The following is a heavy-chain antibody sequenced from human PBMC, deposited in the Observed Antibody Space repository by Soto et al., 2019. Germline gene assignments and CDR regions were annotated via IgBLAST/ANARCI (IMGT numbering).Heavy chain of an antibody. CDR1: GSTFSSYA. V-gene: IGHV3-23*01. J-gene: IGHJ5*02. Sequence: PGGSLTLSSASPGSTFSSYAMSWVRQALGKGLEWVSVISGSGGSTYYADSVKGPFTISRDNSKNTLYLQMNSLRAEDTAVYYCAKHGDIVVVPAAIPWFDPWGQGTLVTVSS. CDR2: ISGSGGST. D-gene: IGHD2-2*01. CDR3: AKHGDIVVVPAAIPWFDP.